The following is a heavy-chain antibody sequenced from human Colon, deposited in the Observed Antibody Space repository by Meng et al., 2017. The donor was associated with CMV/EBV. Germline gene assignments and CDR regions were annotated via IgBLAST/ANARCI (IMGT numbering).Heavy chain of an antibody. D-gene: IGHD1-26*01. V-gene: IGHV3-21*01. CDR1: GFTVSTYS. CDR2: ISFSSTHI. J-gene: IGHJ6*02. CDR3: ARDLHLSGFLDV. Sequence: GGSLRLSCEASGFTVSTYSLNWVRQAPGKGLEWISSISFSSTHIYYADSVKGRFTISRDNYKNSLYLQMDSLRAEDTAVYWCARDLHLSGFLDVWGRGTTVTVSS.